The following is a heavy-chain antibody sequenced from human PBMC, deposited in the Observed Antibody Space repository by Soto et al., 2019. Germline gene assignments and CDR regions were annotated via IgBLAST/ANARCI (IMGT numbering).Heavy chain of an antibody. CDR1: GYNFAGYW. J-gene: IGHJ4*02. CDR2: IYPSDSDT. Sequence: GESLKISCNGSGYNFAGYWIAWVRQMPGKGLELMGIIYPSDSDTRYRPSFQGQVTISADKSISSAYLQWSSLRASDTAMYYCARGGVSTRTFGYWGQGTPVTVSS. V-gene: IGHV5-51*01. CDR3: ARGGVSTRTFGY. D-gene: IGHD3-3*01.